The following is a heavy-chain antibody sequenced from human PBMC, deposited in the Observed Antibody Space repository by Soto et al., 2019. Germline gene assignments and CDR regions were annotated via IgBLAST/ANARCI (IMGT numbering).Heavy chain of an antibody. Sequence: ASVKVSCKASGFTFTSSAVQWVRQARGQRLEWIGWIVVGSGNTNYAQKFQERVTITRGMSTSTAYMELSSLRSEDTAVYYCAADVPRKVAVAGPARGMDVWGQGTTVTVSS. D-gene: IGHD6-19*01. CDR1: GFTFTSSA. CDR3: AADVPRKVAVAGPARGMDV. CDR2: IVVGSGNT. V-gene: IGHV1-58*01. J-gene: IGHJ6*02.